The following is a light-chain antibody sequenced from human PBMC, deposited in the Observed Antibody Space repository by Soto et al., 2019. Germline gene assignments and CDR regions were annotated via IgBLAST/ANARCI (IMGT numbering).Light chain of an antibody. Sequence: EIVLTQSPGTLSLSPGERATLSCRASQSVSSSYLAWYQRKPGQAARLLIYGASSRATGIPDRFSGSGSGTDFTLTISRLEPEDFAVYYCQQYGSSPPTFGEGTKVDI. J-gene: IGKJ1*01. CDR2: GAS. CDR3: QQYGSSPPT. V-gene: IGKV3-20*01. CDR1: QSVSSSY.